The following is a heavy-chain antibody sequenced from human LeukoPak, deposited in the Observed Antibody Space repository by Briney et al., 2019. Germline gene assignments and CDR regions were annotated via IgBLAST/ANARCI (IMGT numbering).Heavy chain of an antibody. J-gene: IGHJ6*03. V-gene: IGHV4-39*01. CDR2: IYYSGST. CDR3: ARHAGYSHYYYMDV. D-gene: IGHD5-18*01. CDR1: GGSISSSSYY. Sequence: PSETLSLTCTVSGGSISSSSYYWGWIRQPPGKGLEWIGSIYYSGSTYYNPSLKSRVTISVDTSKNQFSPKLSSVTAADTAVYYCARHAGYSHYYYMDVWGKGTTVTISS.